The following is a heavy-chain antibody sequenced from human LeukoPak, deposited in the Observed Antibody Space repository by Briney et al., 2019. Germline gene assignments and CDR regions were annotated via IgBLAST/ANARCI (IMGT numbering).Heavy chain of an antibody. CDR1: GFTFDDYG. J-gene: IGHJ4*02. V-gene: IGHV3-20*04. Sequence: GGSLRLSCAASGFTFDDYGMSWVRQAPGKGLEWVSGINWNGGSTGYADSVKGRFTISRDNAKNSLYLQMNSLRAEDTAVYYCANIMRYCSSTSCYRIWGQGTLVTVSS. D-gene: IGHD2-2*01. CDR3: ANIMRYCSSTSCYRI. CDR2: INWNGGST.